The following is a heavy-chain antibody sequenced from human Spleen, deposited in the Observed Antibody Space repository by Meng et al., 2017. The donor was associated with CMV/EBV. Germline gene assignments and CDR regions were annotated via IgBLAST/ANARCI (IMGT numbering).Heavy chain of an antibody. V-gene: IGHV3-72*01. D-gene: IGHD6-13*01. J-gene: IGHJ4*02. CDR3: AIDGGGYCSS. Sequence: CAASGFTFSKAWMSWVRQAPGKGLEWVGRIRDKANSYMTEYAASVKGKFTISRDDSKNSVYLQMNSLQSEDTAVYFCAIDGGGYCSSWGQGTLVTVSS. CDR1: GFTFSKAW. CDR2: IRDKANSYMT.